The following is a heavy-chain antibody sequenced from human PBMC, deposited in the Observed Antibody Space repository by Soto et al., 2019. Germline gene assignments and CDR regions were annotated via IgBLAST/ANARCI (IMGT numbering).Heavy chain of an antibody. CDR3: TKEKSVMHSGYDAFDL. CDR1: GFAFNSYE. Sequence: HPGGSLRLSCAASGFAFNSYEMDWVRQAPGKGLEWVAYISGGGTIYYTDSVKGRFTISRDNVKNLLYLEMNSLRAEDTAVYYCTKEKSVMHSGYDAFDLWGQGTMVTVSS. J-gene: IGHJ3*01. CDR2: ISGGGTI. V-gene: IGHV3-48*03. D-gene: IGHD5-12*01.